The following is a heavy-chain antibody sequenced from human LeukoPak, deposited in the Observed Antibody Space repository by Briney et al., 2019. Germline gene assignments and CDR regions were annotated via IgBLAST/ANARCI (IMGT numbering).Heavy chain of an antibody. D-gene: IGHD3-22*01. CDR2: IIPIFGTA. V-gene: IGHV1-69*05. Sequence: SVKVSCKASGGTFSSYAISWVRQAPGQGLEWMGGIIPIFGTANYAQKFQGRVTITTDESTSTAYMELSSLRSEDTAVYYCAREAHTVRNYYDSSGYYPLRYWGQGTLVTVS. CDR1: GGTFSSYA. CDR3: AREAHTVRNYYDSSGYYPLRY. J-gene: IGHJ4*02.